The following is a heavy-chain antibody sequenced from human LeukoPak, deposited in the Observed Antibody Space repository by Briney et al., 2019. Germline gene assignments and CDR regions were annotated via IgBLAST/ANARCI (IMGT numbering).Heavy chain of an antibody. J-gene: IGHJ5*02. CDR2: FDPEYGET. Sequence: ASVKVSCKVSGYTLTELSIHWVRQAAGKGLEWMGGFDPEYGETVYAQKFQGRVTMAEDTSTDTAYMDLSSLRSEDTAVYYCAPLDFWVPSTWGQGTLVTVSS. V-gene: IGHV1-24*01. CDR1: GYTLTELS. D-gene: IGHD3-3*01. CDR3: APLDFWVPST.